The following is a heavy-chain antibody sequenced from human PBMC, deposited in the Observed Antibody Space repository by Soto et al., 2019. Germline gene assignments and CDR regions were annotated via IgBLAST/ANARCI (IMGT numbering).Heavy chain of an antibody. Sequence: QVQLVESGGGVVQPGRSLRLSCAASGFTFSSYGMHWVRQAPGKGLEWVAVIWYDGSNKYYADSVKGRFTISRDNSKNTLYLKMNSMRAEDTAVYYCARDKGDYDLYYYYGMDVWGQGTTVTVSS. CDR2: IWYDGSNK. D-gene: IGHD4-17*01. CDR1: GFTFSSYG. CDR3: ARDKGDYDLYYYYGMDV. J-gene: IGHJ6*02. V-gene: IGHV3-33*01.